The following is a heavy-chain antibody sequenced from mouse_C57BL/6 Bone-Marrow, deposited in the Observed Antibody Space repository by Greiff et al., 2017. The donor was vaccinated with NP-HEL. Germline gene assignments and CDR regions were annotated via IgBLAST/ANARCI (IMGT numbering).Heavy chain of an antibody. J-gene: IGHJ4*01. V-gene: IGHV1-69*01. CDR3: ARSLEGYYD. CDR1: GYTFTSYW. D-gene: IGHD2-3*01. Sequence: QVQLQQPGAELVMPGASVKLSCKASGYTFTSYWMHWVKQRPGQGLEWIGEIDPSDSYTNYNQKFKGKSTLTVDKSSSTAYMQLSSLTSEDSAVYYCARSLEGYYDWGQGTSVTVSS. CDR2: IDPSDSYT.